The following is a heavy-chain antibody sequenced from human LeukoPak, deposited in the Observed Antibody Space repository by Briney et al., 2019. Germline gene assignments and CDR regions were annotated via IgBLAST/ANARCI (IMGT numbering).Heavy chain of an antibody. CDR3: ASIVVVPADTAHAFDI. Sequence: PGGSLRLSCAASGFTFSNYAMHWVRQAPGKGLEWVAVISYDGRNKYHADSVKGRFTISRDNSKNTLYLQMNSLRAEDTAVYFCASIVVVPADTAHAFDIWGQGTMVTVSS. J-gene: IGHJ3*02. D-gene: IGHD2-2*01. CDR1: GFTFSNYA. V-gene: IGHV3-30*04. CDR2: ISYDGRNK.